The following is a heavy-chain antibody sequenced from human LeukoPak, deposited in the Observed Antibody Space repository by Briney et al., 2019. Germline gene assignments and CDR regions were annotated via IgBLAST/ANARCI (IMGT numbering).Heavy chain of an antibody. CDR3: ARDLNREDFDY. D-gene: IGHD1-14*01. J-gene: IGHJ4*02. CDR1: GFTFDTYN. CDR2: IWFDGSAE. V-gene: IGHV3-33*08. Sequence: GGSLRLSCAASGFTFDTYNMNWVRQAPGKGLEWVAIIWFDGSAEYYGDSVKGRFTVSRDNSKNTLYLQMDSLRVEDTAVYYCARDLNREDFDYWGQGTLVAVSS.